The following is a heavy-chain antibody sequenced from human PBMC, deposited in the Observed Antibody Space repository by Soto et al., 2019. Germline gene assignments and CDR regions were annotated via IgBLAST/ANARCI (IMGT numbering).Heavy chain of an antibody. CDR1: GFTFSSYA. CDR3: AKDLAVDYVAGSYYNYFDY. CDR2: ISGSGGST. D-gene: IGHD3-10*01. Sequence: GGSLRLSCAASGFTFSSYAMSWVRQAPGKGLEWVSAISGSGGSTYYADSVKGRFTISRDNSKNTLYLQMNSLRAEDTAVYYCAKDLAVDYVAGSYYNYFDYWGQGTLVTVSS. J-gene: IGHJ4*02. V-gene: IGHV3-23*01.